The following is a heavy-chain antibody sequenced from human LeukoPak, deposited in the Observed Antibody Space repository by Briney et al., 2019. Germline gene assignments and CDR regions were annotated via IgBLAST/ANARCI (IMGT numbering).Heavy chain of an antibody. J-gene: IGHJ3*02. CDR3: AGIAVAGTEGAFDI. CDR2: ISSSSSYI. V-gene: IGHV3-21*01. Sequence: GGSLRLSCAASGFTFSSYSMNWVRQAPGKGLEWVSSISSSSSYIYYADSVKGLFTISRDNAKNSLYLQMNSLRAEDTAVYYCAGIAVAGTEGAFDIWGQGTMVTVSS. CDR1: GFTFSSYS. D-gene: IGHD6-19*01.